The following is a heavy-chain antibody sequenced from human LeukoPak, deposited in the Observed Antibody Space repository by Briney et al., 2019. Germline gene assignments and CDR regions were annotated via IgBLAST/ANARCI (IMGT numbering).Heavy chain of an antibody. J-gene: IGHJ5*01. V-gene: IGHV3-23*01. CDR2: SAGADST. CDR1: AFTFSSYA. Sequence: GGSVRLSCAASAFTFSSYAMSWVRQAPGKGLEWVSASAGADSTYYADSVQGRFTISRDNSKNALYLQMSGLRAEDTAVYFCARGAYGDYDSWGEGTLVTVSS. CDR3: ARGAYGDYDS. D-gene: IGHD4-17*01.